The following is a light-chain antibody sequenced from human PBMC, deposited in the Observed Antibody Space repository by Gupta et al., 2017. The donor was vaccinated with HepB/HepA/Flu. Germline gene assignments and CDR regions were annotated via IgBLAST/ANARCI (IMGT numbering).Light chain of an antibody. J-gene: IGKJ4*01. Sequence: DIVLTQSPGTLSLSPGERATLSCRASQSLSRNSLAWYQQKPGQAPRLLIYGASSRATGIPDRFSGSGSGTDFTLTISRLEPEDFAVYYCQQYDNSPLTFGGGTKVEIK. CDR1: QSLSRNS. CDR2: GAS. V-gene: IGKV3-20*01. CDR3: QQYDNSPLT.